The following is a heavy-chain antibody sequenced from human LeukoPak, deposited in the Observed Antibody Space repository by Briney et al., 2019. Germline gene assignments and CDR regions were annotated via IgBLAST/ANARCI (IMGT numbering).Heavy chain of an antibody. J-gene: IGHJ6*04. CDR2: IKQDGSEK. Sequence: GGSLRLSCAASGFTFSSYWMSWVRQAPGKGLEWVANIKQDGSEKYYVDSVKGRFTISRDNAKNSLYLQMNSLRAEDTAAYYCARDTLSWAHYYGMDVWGKGTTVTVSS. CDR3: ARDTLSWAHYYGMDV. CDR1: GFTFSSYW. D-gene: IGHD6-13*01. V-gene: IGHV3-7*03.